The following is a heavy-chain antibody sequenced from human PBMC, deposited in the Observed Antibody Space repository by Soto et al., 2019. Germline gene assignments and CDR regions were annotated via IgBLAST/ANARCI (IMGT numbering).Heavy chain of an antibody. CDR2: TYWDDDK. V-gene: IGHV2-5*02. D-gene: IGHD4-17*01. CDR3: AHRQRTVYFDY. J-gene: IGHJ4*02. CDR1: GFSLSTSGVG. Sequence: QITLKESGPTLVKPTQTLTLTCTFSGFSLSTSGVGVGWIRQPPGKALEWLALTYWDDDKRYSPSLKSRLTITMDTSKNQVVLTMTNMDPVDTATYYCAHRQRTVYFDYWGQGTLVTVSS.